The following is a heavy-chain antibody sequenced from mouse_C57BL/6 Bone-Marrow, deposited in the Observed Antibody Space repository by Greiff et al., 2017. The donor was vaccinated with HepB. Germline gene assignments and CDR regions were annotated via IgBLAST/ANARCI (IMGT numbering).Heavy chain of an antibody. J-gene: IGHJ4*01. CDR1: GYTFTDYY. Sequence: VQLQQSGPELVKPGASVKISCTASGYTFTDYYINWVKQRPGQGLEWIGWICPGSGSTYYNEKFKGKATLTVDKSFSTAYMLLSSLTSEDSAVYFCARERVRLRYYAMDYWGQGTSVTVSS. D-gene: IGHD2-4*01. CDR2: ICPGSGST. V-gene: IGHV1-75*01. CDR3: ARERVRLRYYAMDY.